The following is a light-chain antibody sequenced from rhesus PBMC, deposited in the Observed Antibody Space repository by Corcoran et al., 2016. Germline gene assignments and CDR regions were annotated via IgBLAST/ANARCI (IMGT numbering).Light chain of an antibody. CDR2: YTS. J-gene: IGKJ4*01. V-gene: IGKV1-66*01. CDR1: QAIKNY. CDR3: QQYEKFPPT. Sequence: DIQMTQSPSSLSASVGDRVTFTCRASQAIKNYVSWYQQKPGKAPKPLIFYTSSLETGVTSSFSGSRSGTDYILAISSLQPEDFATYYCQQYEKFPPTFGGGTKVDLK.